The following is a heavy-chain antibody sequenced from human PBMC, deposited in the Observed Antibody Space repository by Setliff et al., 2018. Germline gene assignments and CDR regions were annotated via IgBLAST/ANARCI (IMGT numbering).Heavy chain of an antibody. J-gene: IGHJ3*02. CDR2: IHYNGNL. CDR3: ARRPTGPGAPFDI. Sequence: PSETLSLTCAVSGGSISSSGYYWGWIRQSPGEGLEWIANIHYNGNLYYNPSLKNRATISMDTSKIQFSLKLISVTAADTALYFCARRPTGPGAPFDIWGHGTMVTVSS. CDR1: GGSISSSGYY. V-gene: IGHV4-39*01. D-gene: IGHD3-10*01.